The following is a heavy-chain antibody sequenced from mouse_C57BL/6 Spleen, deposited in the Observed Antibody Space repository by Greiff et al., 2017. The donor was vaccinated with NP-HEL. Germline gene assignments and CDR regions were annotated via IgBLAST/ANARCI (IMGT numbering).Heavy chain of an antibody. V-gene: IGHV1-54*01. CDR1: GYAFTNYL. CDR3: ATDYDGVDY. D-gene: IGHD2-4*01. J-gene: IGHJ2*01. Sequence: QVQLQQSGAELVRPGTSVKVSCKASGYAFTNYLIEWVKQRPGQGLEWIGVINPGSGGTNYNEKFKGKATLTADKSSSTAYMQLSSLTSEDSAVYFCATDYDGVDYWGQGTTLTVSS. CDR2: INPGSGGT.